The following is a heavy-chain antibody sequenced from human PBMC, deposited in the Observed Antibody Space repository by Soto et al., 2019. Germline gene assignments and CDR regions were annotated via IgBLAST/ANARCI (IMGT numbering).Heavy chain of an antibody. CDR3: ARNSEAEEYYYYYYMDV. V-gene: IGHV3-74*01. J-gene: IGHJ6*03. CDR2: INSDGSST. Sequence: GSLRLSCAASGFTFSIYWMHWVRQAPGKGLVWVSRINSDGSSTTYADSVKGRFTISRDNAKNTLYLQMNSLRAEDTAVYYCARNSEAEEYYYYYYMDVWGQGTTVTVSS. D-gene: IGHD4-4*01. CDR1: GFTFSIYW.